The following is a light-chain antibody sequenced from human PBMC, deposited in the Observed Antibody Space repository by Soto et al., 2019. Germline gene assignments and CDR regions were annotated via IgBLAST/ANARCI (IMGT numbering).Light chain of an antibody. Sequence: QSALTQPASVSGSPGQSITISCTGTSSDVGGYKYVSWYQHHPGKAPKLMIYDVSSRPSGVSNRFSGSKSGNTASLTISGLQAEDEADYYCSSYRSSITVVFGGGTKVTVL. J-gene: IGLJ2*01. CDR1: SSDVGGYKY. CDR2: DVS. V-gene: IGLV2-14*01. CDR3: SSYRSSITVV.